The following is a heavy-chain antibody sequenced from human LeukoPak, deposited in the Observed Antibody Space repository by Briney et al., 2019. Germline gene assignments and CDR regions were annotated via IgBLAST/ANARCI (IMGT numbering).Heavy chain of an antibody. CDR2: IKQDGSEK. D-gene: IGHD3-3*01. Sequence: GGSLRLSCAASGFTFSNYGLSWVRQAPGEGLEWVANIKQDGSEKYYVDSVKGRFTISRDNAKNSLYLQMNSLRAEDTAVYYCARRGYDFWSGYFPSYYYYYMDVWGKGTTVTVSS. CDR1: GFTFSNYG. CDR3: ARRGYDFWSGYFPSYYYYYMDV. J-gene: IGHJ6*03. V-gene: IGHV3-7*01.